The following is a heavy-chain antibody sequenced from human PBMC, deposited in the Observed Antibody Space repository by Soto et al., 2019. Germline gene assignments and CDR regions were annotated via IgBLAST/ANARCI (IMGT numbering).Heavy chain of an antibody. V-gene: IGHV1-3*04. CDR2: INTGNDNT. J-gene: IGHJ4*02. CDR3: ARGNQELDY. Sequence: ASVKVSCKTSGYTFTSYVIHWVRQAPGQRLEWMGWINTGNDNTIYSQKFQGRVIITRDTSASTAYLELSSLKSEDTAVYYCARGNQELDYWGQGALVTVS. CDR1: GYTFTSYV. D-gene: IGHD1-1*01.